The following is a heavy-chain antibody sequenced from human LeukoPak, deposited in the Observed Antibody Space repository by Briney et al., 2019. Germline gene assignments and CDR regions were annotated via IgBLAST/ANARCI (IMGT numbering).Heavy chain of an antibody. CDR3: ASLTPRKTGFAYWYFDL. D-gene: IGHD1-1*01. Sequence: SETLSLTCAVYGGSFSGHYWSWIRQPPGKGLEWIGEINHSGSTNYNPSLKSRVTISVDTSKNQFSLKLSSVTAADTAVYYCASLTPRKTGFAYWYFDLWGRGTLVTVSS. V-gene: IGHV4-34*01. CDR1: GGSFSGHY. J-gene: IGHJ2*01. CDR2: INHSGST.